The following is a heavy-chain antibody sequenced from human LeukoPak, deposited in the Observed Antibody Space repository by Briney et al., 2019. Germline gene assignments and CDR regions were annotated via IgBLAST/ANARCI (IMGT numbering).Heavy chain of an antibody. CDR1: GGTFSSYA. V-gene: IGHV1-69*04. D-gene: IGHD1-26*01. CDR3: ARAGRSGSYHGMDV. CDR2: IIPILGIA. Sequence: ASVKVSCKASGGTFSSYAISWVRQAPGQGLEWMGRIIPILGIANYAQKFQGRVTITADKSTSTAYMELSSLRSEDTAVYYCARAGRSGSYHGMDVWGQGTTVTVSS. J-gene: IGHJ6*02.